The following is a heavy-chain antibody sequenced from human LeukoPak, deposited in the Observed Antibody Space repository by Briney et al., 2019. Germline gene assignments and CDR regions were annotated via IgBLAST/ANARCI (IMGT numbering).Heavy chain of an antibody. CDR1: GFTFTNYT. Sequence: GRSLRLSCAASGFTFTNYTMHWVRQAPGQRLEWMGWINAGNGNTKYSQKFQGRVTITRDTPASTAYMELSSLRSEDTAVYYCARLNYDILTAVDYGMDVWGQGTTVTVSS. V-gene: IGHV1-3*01. CDR2: INAGNGNT. CDR3: ARLNYDILTAVDYGMDV. D-gene: IGHD3-9*01. J-gene: IGHJ6*02.